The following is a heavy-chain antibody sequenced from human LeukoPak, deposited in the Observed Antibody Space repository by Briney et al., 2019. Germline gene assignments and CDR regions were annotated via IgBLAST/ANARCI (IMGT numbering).Heavy chain of an antibody. Sequence: GGSLRLSCAASGFSFSSYGMHWVRQAPGKGLEWVAVISYDGSNKYYADSVKGRFTISRDNSKNTLYLQMSSLRAEDTAVYYCAKDVATLFGETEGFDYWGQGTLVTVSS. CDR1: GFSFSSYG. D-gene: IGHD3-10*02. J-gene: IGHJ4*02. V-gene: IGHV3-30*18. CDR3: AKDVATLFGETEGFDY. CDR2: ISYDGSNK.